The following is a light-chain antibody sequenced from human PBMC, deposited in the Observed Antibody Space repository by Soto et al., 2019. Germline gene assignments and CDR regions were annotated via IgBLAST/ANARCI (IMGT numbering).Light chain of an antibody. CDR1: SSNIGAGYD. CDR3: QSYDSSLSGVV. J-gene: IGLJ2*01. Sequence: VLTQPPSVSGAPGQRVTISCTGSSSNIGAGYDVHWYQQLPGTAPKFLIYDNKNRPSGVPDRFSGSKSATSASLAITGLQAEDEADYYCQSYDSSLSGVVFGGGTKLTVL. V-gene: IGLV1-40*01. CDR2: DNK.